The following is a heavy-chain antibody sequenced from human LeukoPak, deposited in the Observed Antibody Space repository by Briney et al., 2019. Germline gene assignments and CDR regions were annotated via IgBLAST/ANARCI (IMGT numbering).Heavy chain of an antibody. CDR2: IIPISGTA. CDR3: ATYCSSANCYIWGYYFDY. V-gene: IGHV1-69*13. D-gene: IGHD2-2*01. Sequence: ASVKVSCKASGGTFSSYAISWVRQAPGQGLEWMGGIIPISGTANYAQKFQGRVTITADESTSTAYMELSSLRSEDTAIYYCATYCSSANCYIWGYYFDYWGQGTLVTVSS. CDR1: GGTFSSYA. J-gene: IGHJ4*02.